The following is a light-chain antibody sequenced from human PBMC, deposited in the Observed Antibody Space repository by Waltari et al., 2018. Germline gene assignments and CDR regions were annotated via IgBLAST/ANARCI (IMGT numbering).Light chain of an antibody. CDR3: QQYEILPWT. Sequence: DIQMTQSPSSLSASVGDRVTITCQASQDISKYLNWYQQKPGKAPKLLIYDASNLETGVPSRFSGSGSETDFTFTISSLQPEDIATYYCQQYEILPWTFGQVTKVEIK. V-gene: IGKV1-33*01. J-gene: IGKJ1*01. CDR1: QDISKY. CDR2: DAS.